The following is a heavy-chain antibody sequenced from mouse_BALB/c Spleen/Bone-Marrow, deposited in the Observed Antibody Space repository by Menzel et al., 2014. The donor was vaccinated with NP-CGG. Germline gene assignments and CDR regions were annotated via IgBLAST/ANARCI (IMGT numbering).Heavy chain of an antibody. CDR1: GFTFSSYG. D-gene: IGHD2-4*01. J-gene: IGHJ3*01. CDR2: ISSGGSYT. CDR3: ARPYDFGAWFAY. Sequence: EVQVVESGGDLVKPGGSLKLSCAASGFTFSSYGMSWVRQTPDKRLEWVATISSGGSYTYYPDSVKGRFTFSRDNAKNTLYLQMSSLKSEDTAMYYCARPYDFGAWFAYWGQGTLVTVSA. V-gene: IGHV5-6*01.